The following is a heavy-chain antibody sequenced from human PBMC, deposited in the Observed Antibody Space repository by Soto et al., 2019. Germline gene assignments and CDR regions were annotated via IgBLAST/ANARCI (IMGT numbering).Heavy chain of an antibody. CDR3: AKDRRIYSSSSTGYYYYGMDV. D-gene: IGHD6-6*01. V-gene: IGHV3-23*01. CDR2: ISGSGGST. J-gene: IGHJ6*02. Sequence: PGGSLRLSCAASGFTFSSYAMSWVRQAPGKGLEWVSAISGSGGSTYYADSVKGRFTISRDNSKNTLYLQMNSLRAEDTAVYYCAKDRRIYSSSSTGYYYYGMDVWGQGTTVTVSS. CDR1: GFTFSSYA.